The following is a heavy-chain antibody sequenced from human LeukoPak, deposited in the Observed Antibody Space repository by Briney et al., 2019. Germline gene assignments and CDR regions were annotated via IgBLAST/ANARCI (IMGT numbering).Heavy chain of an antibody. CDR3: SRFDLYYDGTYYASDGLDV. CDR1: GFTFSSYG. Sequence: GGSLRLSCAASGFTFSSYGMHWVRQAPGKGLEWVAVISYDGSNKYYADSVKGRFTISRDNSKNTLYLQMDSLKAEDTAVYYCSRFDLYYDGTYYASDGLDVWGQGTTVTVSS. J-gene: IGHJ6*02. D-gene: IGHD3-22*01. CDR2: ISYDGSNK. V-gene: IGHV3-30*03.